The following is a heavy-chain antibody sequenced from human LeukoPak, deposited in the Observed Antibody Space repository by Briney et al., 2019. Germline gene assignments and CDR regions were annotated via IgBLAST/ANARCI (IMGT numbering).Heavy chain of an antibody. CDR2: ISAYNGNT. D-gene: IGHD5-24*01. Sequence: ASVKVSCKASGYTFTSYGISWGRQAPGQGREGMGWISAYNGNTNYAQKLQGRVSMTTDTSTSTAYMELRSLRSDDAAVYYCARGDVEMATIGTTTGWGQGTLVTVSS. CDR3: ARGDVEMATIGTTTG. V-gene: IGHV1-18*01. CDR1: GYTFTSYG. J-gene: IGHJ4*02.